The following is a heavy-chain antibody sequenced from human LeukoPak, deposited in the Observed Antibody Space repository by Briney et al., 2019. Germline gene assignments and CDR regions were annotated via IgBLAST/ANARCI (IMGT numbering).Heavy chain of an antibody. Sequence: GGSLRLSCAASGFTFSSYWMSWVRQAPGKGLEWVANIKQDGSEKYYVDSVKGRFTISSDNAKNSLYLQMNSLRAEDTAVYYCARDPLSSTSQERDYWGQGTLVTVSS. CDR3: ARDPLSSTSQERDY. CDR1: GFTFSSYW. CDR2: IKQDGSEK. V-gene: IGHV3-7*01. D-gene: IGHD2-2*01. J-gene: IGHJ4*02.